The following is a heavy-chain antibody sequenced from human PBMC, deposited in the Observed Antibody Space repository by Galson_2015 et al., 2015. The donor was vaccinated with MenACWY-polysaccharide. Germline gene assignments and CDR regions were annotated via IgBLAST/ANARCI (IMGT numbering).Heavy chain of an antibody. V-gene: IGHV3-48*01. Sequence: SLRLSCAASGFTFSSYSMNWVRQAPGKGLEWVSYISSSSSTIYYADSVKGRFTISRDNAKNSLYLQMNSLRAEDTAVYYCARASYSGYDSDPYYYGMDVWGQG. D-gene: IGHD5-12*01. CDR3: ARASYSGYDSDPYYYGMDV. CDR2: ISSSSSTI. CDR1: GFTFSSYS. J-gene: IGHJ6*02.